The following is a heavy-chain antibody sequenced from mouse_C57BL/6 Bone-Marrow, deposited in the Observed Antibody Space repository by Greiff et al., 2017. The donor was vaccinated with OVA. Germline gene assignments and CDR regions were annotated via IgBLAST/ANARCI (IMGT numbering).Heavy chain of an antibody. CDR2: IYPGSGST. CDR3: ARTDDYDEHYYAMDY. V-gene: IGHV1-55*01. Sequence: QVQLQQPGAELVTPGASVTLSCKASGYTFTSYWITWVTQRPGQGLEWIGDIYPGSGSTIYNEKFKSKATLTVDTYSSTSYMQLSSLTSEDSAVYYCARTDDYDEHYYAMDYWGQGTSVTVSS. J-gene: IGHJ4*01. CDR1: GYTFTSYW. D-gene: IGHD2-4*01.